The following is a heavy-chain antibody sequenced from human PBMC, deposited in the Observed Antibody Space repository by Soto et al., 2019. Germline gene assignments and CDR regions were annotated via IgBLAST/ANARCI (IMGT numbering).Heavy chain of an antibody. CDR3: ARDVGYGLIDY. CDR2: INTHNGNT. J-gene: IGHJ4*02. V-gene: IGHV1-18*01. CDR1: GYTFTTYG. Sequence: ASVKVSCKASGYTFTTYGISWVRQAPGEGLEWLGWINTHNGNTNYAQNLQGRVFMTADTSTNTAYMELRSLRSDDTAVYYCARDVGYGLIDYWGQGTLVTVPQ. D-gene: IGHD5-18*01.